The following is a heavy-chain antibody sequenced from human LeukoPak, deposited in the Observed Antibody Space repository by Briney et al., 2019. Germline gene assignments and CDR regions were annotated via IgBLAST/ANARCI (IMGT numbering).Heavy chain of an antibody. CDR2: IYYSGST. J-gene: IGHJ4*02. CDR3: ARTPVVVVTAIPFFDY. CDR1: GGSISSYY. Sequence: SETLSLTCTVSGGSISSYYWSWIRQPPGKGLGRIGYIYYSGSTNYNPSLKSRVTISVDTSRNQFSLKLSSVTAADTAVYYCARTPVVVVTAIPFFDYWGQGTLVTVSS. D-gene: IGHD2-21*02. V-gene: IGHV4-59*08.